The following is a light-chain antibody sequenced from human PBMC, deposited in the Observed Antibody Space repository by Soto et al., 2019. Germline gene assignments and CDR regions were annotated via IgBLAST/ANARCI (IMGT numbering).Light chain of an antibody. CDR3: QQYDNSAPLS. J-gene: IGKJ4*01. CDR2: GAS. V-gene: IGKV3-20*01. Sequence: EIVLTQSPGTLSLSPGERATLSCRASQSVSSSYLAWNQQKPGQAPRPLIYGASSRAIGIPDRFSGSWSGTDFTFTIGRLEPEDFALYYCQQYDNSAPLSFGGGT. CDR1: QSVSSSY.